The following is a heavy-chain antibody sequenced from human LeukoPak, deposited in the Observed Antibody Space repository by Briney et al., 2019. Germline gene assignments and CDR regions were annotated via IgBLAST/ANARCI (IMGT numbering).Heavy chain of an antibody. V-gene: IGHV3-53*01. J-gene: IGHJ4*02. CDR1: GFTVSSNY. CDR3: ARTDSSGYHHDY. D-gene: IGHD3-22*01. CDR2: IYSGGST. Sequence: GGSLRLSCAVSGFTVSSNYMSWVRQAPGKGLEWVSIIYSGGSTYYADSVKGRFTISRDNSKNTLFLQMNSLRAEDTAEYYCARTDSSGYHHDYWGQGILVTVSS.